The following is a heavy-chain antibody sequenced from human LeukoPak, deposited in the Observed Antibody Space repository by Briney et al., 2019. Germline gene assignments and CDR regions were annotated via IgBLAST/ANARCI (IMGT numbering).Heavy chain of an antibody. D-gene: IGHD3-3*01. CDR1: GFIFSNYG. V-gene: IGHV3-21*06. CDR3: TRESDFWSGYYEDY. Sequence: GGSLRLSCAASGFIFSNYGMSWVRQAPGKGLEWVSSISFSSTHIYYADSIQGRFTISRDNAENSLYLQVNSLRAEDTAVYYCTRESDFWSGYYEDYWGQGTLVTVSS. CDR2: ISFSSTHI. J-gene: IGHJ4*02.